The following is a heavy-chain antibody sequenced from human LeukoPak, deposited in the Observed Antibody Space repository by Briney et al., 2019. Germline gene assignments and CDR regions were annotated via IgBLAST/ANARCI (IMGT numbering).Heavy chain of an antibody. CDR3: ATEDAITDAFDI. CDR1: GYSLSELA. V-gene: IGHV1-24*01. Sequence: ASVKVSCKVSGYSLSELAMHWVRQAPGKGLEWMGGFDPEDGETIYAQKFQGRVTMTEDTSTDTAYMELSSLRSEDTAVYYCATEDAITDAFDIWGQGTMVTVSS. CDR2: FDPEDGET. D-gene: IGHD1-14*01. J-gene: IGHJ3*02.